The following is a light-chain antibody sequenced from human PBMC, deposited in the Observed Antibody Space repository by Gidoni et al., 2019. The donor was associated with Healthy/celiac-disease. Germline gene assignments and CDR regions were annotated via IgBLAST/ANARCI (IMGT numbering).Light chain of an antibody. CDR3: SSSTSSSA. Sequence: QSALTQPASVSGYPGQSITISFTGTSSEVGGYNYVSWYQQNPCKAPKLMIYDVSNRPSGVSNRFSGSKSGNTASLTISGLQAEYEADYYCSSSTSSSAFGTGTKVTVL. CDR1: SSEVGGYNY. CDR2: DVS. V-gene: IGLV2-14*03. J-gene: IGLJ1*01.